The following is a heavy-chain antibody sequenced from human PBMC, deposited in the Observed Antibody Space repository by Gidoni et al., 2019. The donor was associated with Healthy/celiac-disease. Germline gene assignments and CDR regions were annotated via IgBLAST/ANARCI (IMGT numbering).Heavy chain of an antibody. CDR2: ISSYNGNT. D-gene: IGHD3-3*01. CDR3: ARDGNYDFWSCYYTG. V-gene: IGHV1-18*04. J-gene: IGHJ4*02. Sequence: QVQLVQSGAKMKKPGASVNVACQASGYTFTSYGISWVRQAPGQGLEWMGWISSYNGNTNYAQKLQGRVTMTTDTSTSTAYMELRSLRSDDTAVYYCARDGNYDFWSCYYTGWGQGTVVTVAS. CDR1: GYTFTSYG.